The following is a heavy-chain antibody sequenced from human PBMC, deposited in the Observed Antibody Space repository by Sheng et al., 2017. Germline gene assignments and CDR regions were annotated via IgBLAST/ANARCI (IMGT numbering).Heavy chain of an antibody. CDR1: GGSFSGYY. V-gene: IGHV4-34*01. CDR3: ASGPGQLFTRAALKLFDY. J-gene: IGHJ4*02. D-gene: IGHD3-10*01. CDR2: INHSGST. Sequence: QVQLQQWGAGLLKPSETLSLTCAVYGGSFSGYYWSWIRQPPGKGLEWIGEINHSGSTNYNPSLKSRVTISVDTSKNQFSLKLSSVTAADTAVYYCASGPGQLFTRAALKLFDYWGQGTLVTVSS.